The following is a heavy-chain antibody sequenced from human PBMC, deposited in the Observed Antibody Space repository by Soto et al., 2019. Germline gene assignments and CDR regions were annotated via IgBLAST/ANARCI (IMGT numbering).Heavy chain of an antibody. CDR3: AKVGPMASYYFDY. D-gene: IGHD2-2*01. CDR1: GFPFSSYA. Sequence: GGSLRLSCAASGFPFSSYAMSWVRQAPGKGLEWVSGLTSSGATTYYADSVKGRFTISRDNSQNTLYLQMNSLRAEDTAVYYCAKVGPMASYYFDYWGQGALVTVSS. V-gene: IGHV3-23*01. CDR2: LTSSGATT. J-gene: IGHJ4*02.